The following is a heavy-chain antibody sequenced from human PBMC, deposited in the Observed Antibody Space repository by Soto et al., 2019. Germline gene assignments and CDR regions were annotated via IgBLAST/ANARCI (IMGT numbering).Heavy chain of an antibody. CDR2: ISARGGST. CDR3: TRGYLASRVTVGADY. V-gene: IGHV3-23*01. J-gene: IGHJ4*02. D-gene: IGHD3-3*02. CDR1: GFTFSSYA. Sequence: EVQLLESGGGLVQPGGSLRLSCAASGFTFSSYAMNWVRQAPGKGLEWVSSISARGGSTYYADSVKGRFTISRDNSKNTLYLQMSSLRVEDTALYYCTRGYLASRVTVGADYCGQGTLVTVSS.